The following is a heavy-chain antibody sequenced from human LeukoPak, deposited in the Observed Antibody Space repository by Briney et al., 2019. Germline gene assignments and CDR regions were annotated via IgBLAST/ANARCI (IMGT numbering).Heavy chain of an antibody. CDR1: GGSISSGSYY. Sequence: SETLSLTCTASGGSISSGSYYWSWIRQPAGKGLEWIGRIYTSGSTNYNPSLKSRVTISVDTSKNQFSLKLSSVTAADTAVYYCASAGSGSYFPSAYYYYMDVWGKGTTVTISS. D-gene: IGHD3-10*01. V-gene: IGHV4-61*02. CDR2: IYTSGST. J-gene: IGHJ6*03. CDR3: ASAGSGSYFPSAYYYYMDV.